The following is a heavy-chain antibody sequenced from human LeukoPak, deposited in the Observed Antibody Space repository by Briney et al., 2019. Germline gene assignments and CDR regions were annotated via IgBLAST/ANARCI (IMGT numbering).Heavy chain of an antibody. D-gene: IGHD4-11*01. Sequence: GGSLRLSCAASGFTFSSYAMSWVRQAPGKGLEWVSAISGSGGSTYYADSVKGRFTISRDNSKNTLYLQMNSLRAEDTAVYYCAKDPGRQSNYYYYYYMDVWGKGTTVTVSS. J-gene: IGHJ6*03. CDR3: AKDPGRQSNYYYYYYMDV. V-gene: IGHV3-23*01. CDR2: ISGSGGST. CDR1: GFTFSSYA.